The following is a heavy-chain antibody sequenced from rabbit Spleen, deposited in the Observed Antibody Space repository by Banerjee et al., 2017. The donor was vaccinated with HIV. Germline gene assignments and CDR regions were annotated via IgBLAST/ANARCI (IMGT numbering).Heavy chain of an antibody. V-gene: IGHV1S45*01. J-gene: IGHJ4*01. CDR2: IGTGSGAT. D-gene: IGHD2-1*01. Sequence: QEQLVESGGGLVQPEGSLTLTCTASGFSFSSIYWICWVRQAPGKGLEWIGCIGTGSGATGYASWAKGRFTISKTSSTTVTLQMTSLTAADTATYFCARDTDDEYGDWADLYLWGQGPWSPS. CDR1: GFSFSSIYW. CDR3: ARDTDDEYGDWADLYL.